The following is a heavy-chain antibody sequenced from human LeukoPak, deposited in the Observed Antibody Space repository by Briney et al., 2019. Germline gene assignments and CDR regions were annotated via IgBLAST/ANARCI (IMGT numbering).Heavy chain of an antibody. V-gene: IGHV4-39*07. Sequence: PSETLSLTCTVSGGSMSSSGYYWGWIRQPPGKGLEWIGSIYYSGSVYYNPSLKSRVTMSVDTSKNQFSLKVTSVTAADTATYYCARHRSAAGLLYYFDYWGQGTLVTVSS. J-gene: IGHJ4*02. D-gene: IGHD6-13*01. CDR1: GGSMSSSGYY. CDR3: ARHRSAAGLLYYFDY. CDR2: IYYSGSV.